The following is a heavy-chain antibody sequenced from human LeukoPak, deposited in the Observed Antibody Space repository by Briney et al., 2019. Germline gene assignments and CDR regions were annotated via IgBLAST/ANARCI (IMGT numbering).Heavy chain of an antibody. Sequence: GGSLRLPCAASGFTFSSYSMNWVRQAPGKGLEWVSSISSSSSYIYYADSVKGRFTISRDNAKNSLYLQMNSLRAEDTAVYYCAREVVYSNYAFDYWGQGTLVTVSS. J-gene: IGHJ4*02. V-gene: IGHV3-21*01. CDR1: GFTFSSYS. D-gene: IGHD4-11*01. CDR2: ISSSSSYI. CDR3: AREVVYSNYAFDY.